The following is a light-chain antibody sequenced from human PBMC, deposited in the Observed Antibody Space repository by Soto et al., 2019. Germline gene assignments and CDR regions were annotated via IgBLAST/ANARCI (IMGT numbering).Light chain of an antibody. J-gene: IGKJ4*02. Sequence: EIVMSQTPATLSVSLGERGTLSCRASQSVFSSLAWYQQKPGQAPRLLIYGAATRPIGIPARFSGSGSGTEFTLTISSLQSEDFAVYYCQQYHSWPAFGRGTSVEIK. CDR1: QSVFSS. V-gene: IGKV3-15*01. CDR2: GAA. CDR3: QQYHSWPA.